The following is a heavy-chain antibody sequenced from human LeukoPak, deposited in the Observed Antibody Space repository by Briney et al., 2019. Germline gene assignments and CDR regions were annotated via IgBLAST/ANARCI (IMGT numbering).Heavy chain of an antibody. CDR3: ARFSSGWYLLGLECCAFDN. CDR1: GFTFSSYE. D-gene: IGHD6-19*01. Sequence: PGGSLRLSCAASGFTFSSYEMNWVRQAPGKGLEWVSYISSSGSTIYYADSVKGRFTISRDNAKNSLYLQMNRLRAEDTAVYYCARFSSGWYLLGLECCAFDNWGQGTMVTVSS. CDR2: ISSSGSTI. V-gene: IGHV3-48*03. J-gene: IGHJ3*02.